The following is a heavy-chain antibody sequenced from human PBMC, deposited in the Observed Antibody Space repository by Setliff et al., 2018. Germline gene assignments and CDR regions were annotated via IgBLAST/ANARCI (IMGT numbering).Heavy chain of an antibody. CDR1: GGSISSYY. D-gene: IGHD3-22*01. Sequence: SETLSLTCTVSGGSISSYYWSWIRQPPGKGLEWIGYIYYSGSTNYNPSLKSRVTISVDTSKNQFSLKLSSVTAADTAAYYCARLWISYESNTYFYPKYFDFWGQGTLVTVSS. CDR3: ARLWISYESNTYFYPKYFDF. J-gene: IGHJ4*02. CDR2: IYYSGST. V-gene: IGHV4-59*01.